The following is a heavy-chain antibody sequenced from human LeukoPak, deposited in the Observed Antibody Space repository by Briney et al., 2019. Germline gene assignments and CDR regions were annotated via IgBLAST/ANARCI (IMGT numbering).Heavy chain of an antibody. CDR2: ISGSGGST. CDR1: GFTFSSYA. CDR3: ARVPYSSGWYAN. J-gene: IGHJ4*02. Sequence: GGSLRLSCAASGFTFSSYAMSWVRQAPGKGLEWVSAISGSGGSTYYADSVKGRFTISRENAKNSLYLQMNSLRAEDTAVYYCARVPYSSGWYANWGQGTLVTVSS. D-gene: IGHD6-19*01. V-gene: IGHV3-23*01.